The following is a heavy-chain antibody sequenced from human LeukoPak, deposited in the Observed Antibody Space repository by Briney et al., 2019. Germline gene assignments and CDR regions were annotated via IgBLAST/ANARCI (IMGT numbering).Heavy chain of an antibody. CDR2: IKQDGSEK. CDR1: GFTFSSYW. CDR3: DGDKCLRGSSTLDY. D-gene: IGHD2-15*01. J-gene: IGHJ4*02. V-gene: IGHV3-7*01. Sequence: PGGSLRLSCAASGFTFSSYWMSWVREARGKGLEGVANIKQDGSEKYYVDSVKGRFTISRDNAKNSLYLQMNSLSAEDTAGYYCDGDKCLRGSSTLDYSGQGALVTVSS.